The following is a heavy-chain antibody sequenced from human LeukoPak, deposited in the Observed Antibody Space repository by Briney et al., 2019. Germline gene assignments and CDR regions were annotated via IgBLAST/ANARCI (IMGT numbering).Heavy chain of an antibody. Sequence: PGGSLRLSCAASGFTLSSHPMNWVRQAPGKGLECVSYIGNDGRMMYYADSVKGRFTISRDSAKNSLYLQMNSLGADDTAVYYCARDASHFDSSGYFHNYYYGMDVWGQGTTVTVSS. V-gene: IGHV3-48*03. J-gene: IGHJ6*02. CDR1: GFTLSSHP. D-gene: IGHD3-22*01. CDR2: IGNDGRMM. CDR3: ARDASHFDSSGYFHNYYYGMDV.